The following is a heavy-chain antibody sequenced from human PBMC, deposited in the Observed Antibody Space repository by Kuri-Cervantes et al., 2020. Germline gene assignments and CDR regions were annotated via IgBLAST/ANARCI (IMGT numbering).Heavy chain of an antibody. CDR2: ISSSGTTI. Sequence: GESLKISCAASGFTFSDYYMNWIRQAPGKGLEWVSYISSSGTTIYYADSVKGRFAISRDNAKNSLYLQMNSLRAEDTAVYYCARGGLYYYDSSGPAGWFDPWGQGTLVTVSS. CDR3: ARGGLYYYDSSGPAGWFDP. V-gene: IGHV3-11*04. D-gene: IGHD3-22*01. CDR1: GFTFSDYY. J-gene: IGHJ5*02.